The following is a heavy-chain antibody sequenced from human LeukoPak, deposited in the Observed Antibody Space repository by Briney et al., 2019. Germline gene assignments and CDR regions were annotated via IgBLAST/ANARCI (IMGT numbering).Heavy chain of an antibody. CDR2: ISGNNDNP. J-gene: IGHJ4*02. CDR1: GYTFSNFG. Sequence: GASVKVSCKASGYTFSNFGINWVRQAPGQGLEWMGWISGNNDNPNYGQKFQGRFTVTTDSSTNTAYMELRNLRLDDTAVYYCARDVTSTDDYWGQGTLVTVSS. D-gene: IGHD4-17*01. CDR3: ARDVTSTDDY. V-gene: IGHV1-18*01.